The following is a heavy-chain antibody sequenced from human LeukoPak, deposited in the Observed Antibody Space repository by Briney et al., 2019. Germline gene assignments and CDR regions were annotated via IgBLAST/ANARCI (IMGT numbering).Heavy chain of an antibody. CDR1: GFTFSSYL. CDR2: INQDGSEK. D-gene: IGHD1-26*01. Sequence: GGSLRLSCAASGFTFSSYLMSWVRQAPGKGLEWVANINQDGSEKYYVDSVKGRFTISRDNSKNSLYLQMKSLRAEDTALYYCARRGYHDYSGFDYWGQGTLVTVSS. J-gene: IGHJ4*02. CDR3: ARRGYHDYSGFDY. V-gene: IGHV3-7*01.